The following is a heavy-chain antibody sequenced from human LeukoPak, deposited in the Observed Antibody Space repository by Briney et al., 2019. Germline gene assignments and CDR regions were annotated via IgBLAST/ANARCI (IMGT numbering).Heavy chain of an antibody. Sequence: GGSLRLSCTTSGFTFGDYALTWVRQAPGRGLEWVGFIRNKAYGGTTEYAASVKGRFTISRDDSKSIAFLQMNSLTTEDTAVYYCTRQYSGSWVIDYWGQGTLVTVSS. J-gene: IGHJ4*02. CDR3: TRQYSGSWVIDY. V-gene: IGHV3-49*04. D-gene: IGHD6-13*01. CDR1: GFTFGDYA. CDR2: IRNKAYGGTT.